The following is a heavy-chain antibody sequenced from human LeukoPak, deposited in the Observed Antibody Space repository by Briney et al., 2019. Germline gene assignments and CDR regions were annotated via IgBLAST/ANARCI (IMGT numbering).Heavy chain of an antibody. V-gene: IGHV3-15*01. D-gene: IGHD1-26*01. CDR2: IKSKTDGGTT. CDR3: TLSIVGATDDAFDI. CDR1: GFTFSSYS. Sequence: GGSLRLSCAASGFTFSSYSMNWVRQAPGKGLEWVGRIKSKTDGGTTDYAAPVKGRFTISRDDSKNTLYLQMNSLKTEDTAVYYCTLSIVGATDDAFDIWGQGTMVTVSS. J-gene: IGHJ3*02.